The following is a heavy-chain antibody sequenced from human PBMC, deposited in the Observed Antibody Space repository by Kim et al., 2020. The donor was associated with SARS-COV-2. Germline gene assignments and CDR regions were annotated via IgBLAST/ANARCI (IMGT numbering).Heavy chain of an antibody. CDR3: AREWSSHTYYYGMDV. Sequence: ADTVKGRFTISRDNAKNSLYLQMNSLRAEDTAVYYCAREWSSHTYYYGMDVWGQGTTVTVSS. V-gene: IGHV3-21*01. D-gene: IGHD2-15*01. J-gene: IGHJ6*02.